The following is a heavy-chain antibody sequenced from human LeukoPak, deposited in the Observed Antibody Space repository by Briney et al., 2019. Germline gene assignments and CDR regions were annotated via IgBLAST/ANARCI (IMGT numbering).Heavy chain of an antibody. CDR3: ARGLSAKFDY. J-gene: IGHJ4*02. CDR1: GGSFSGYY. Sequence: SETLSLTCAVYGGSFSGYYWSWIRQPPGKGLEWIGEINHSGSTNHNPSLKSRVTISVDTSKNQFSLKLSSATAADTAVYYCARGLSAKFDYWGQGTLVTVSS. D-gene: IGHD2/OR15-2a*01. V-gene: IGHV4-34*01. CDR2: INHSGST.